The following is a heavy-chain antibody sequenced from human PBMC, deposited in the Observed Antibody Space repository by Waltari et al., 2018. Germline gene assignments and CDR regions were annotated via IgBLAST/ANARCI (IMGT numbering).Heavy chain of an antibody. J-gene: IGHJ6*03. CDR2: IWYDGSNK. Sequence: QVQLVESGGGVVQPGRSLRLSCAASGFTFSSYGMHWVRQAPGKGLEWVAVIWYDGSNKYYADSVKGRFTISRDNSKNTLYLQMNSLRAEDTAVYYCAKLGEDYGGNLHYYYYYMDVWGKGTTVTVSS. CDR3: AKLGEDYGGNLHYYYYYMDV. V-gene: IGHV3-33*06. CDR1: GFTFSSYG. D-gene: IGHD4-17*01.